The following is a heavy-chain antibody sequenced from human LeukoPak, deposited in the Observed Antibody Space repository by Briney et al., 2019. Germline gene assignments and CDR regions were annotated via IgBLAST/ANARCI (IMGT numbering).Heavy chain of an antibody. D-gene: IGHD2/OR15-2a*01. CDR1: GYTFTDYY. J-gene: IGHJ4*02. Sequence: GASVKVSCKVSGYTFTDYYMHWVQQAPGKGLEWMGLVDPEDGETIYAEKFQGRVTITADTSTDTAYMELSSLGSEDTAVYYCATGLPPSMQFDYWGQGTLVTVSS. CDR2: VDPEDGET. CDR3: ATGLPPSMQFDY. V-gene: IGHV1-69-2*01.